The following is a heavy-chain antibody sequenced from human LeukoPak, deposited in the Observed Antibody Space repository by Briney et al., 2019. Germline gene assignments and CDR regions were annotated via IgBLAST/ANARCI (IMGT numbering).Heavy chain of an antibody. Sequence: PSETLSLTCTVSGGSISSSGYHWAWVRQPPGKGLEWIGNVYYSGTTDYNPSLESRVTIFVDTSKSQFSLRVRSVTAADTAVYYCARRRAPGTGFFDYWGQGALVTVSS. J-gene: IGHJ4*02. V-gene: IGHV4-39*01. CDR3: ARRRAPGTGFFDY. CDR1: GGSISSSGYH. D-gene: IGHD3/OR15-3a*01. CDR2: VYYSGTT.